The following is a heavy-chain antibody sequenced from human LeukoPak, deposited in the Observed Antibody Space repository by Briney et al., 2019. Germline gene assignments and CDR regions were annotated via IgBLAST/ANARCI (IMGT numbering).Heavy chain of an antibody. J-gene: IGHJ5*02. CDR2: ISSSSSYI. CDR1: GFTFSSYS. CDR3: ARDPHPSDFWSGYTPFDP. V-gene: IGHV3-21*01. Sequence: GGSLRLSCAASGFTFSSYSMNWVRQAPGKGLEWVSSISSSSSYIYYADSVKGRLTISRDNAKNSLYLQMNSLRAEDTAVYYCARDPHPSDFWSGYTPFDPWGQGTLVTVSS. D-gene: IGHD3-3*01.